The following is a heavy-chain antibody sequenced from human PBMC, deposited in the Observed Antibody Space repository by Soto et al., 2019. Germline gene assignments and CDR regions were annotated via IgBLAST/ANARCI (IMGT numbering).Heavy chain of an antibody. Sequence: GGSLRLSCGTSGFIFSSHWMTWVRQAPGKGLEWVADIKPDGSDKHYVDSVKGRFTISRDNAEHSLYLQMSSLRAEDTAVYYCASLYGSVYTFDYWGQGNLVTVSS. D-gene: IGHD6-25*01. V-gene: IGHV3-7*01. CDR1: GFIFSSHW. CDR2: IKPDGSDK. CDR3: ASLYGSVYTFDY. J-gene: IGHJ4*02.